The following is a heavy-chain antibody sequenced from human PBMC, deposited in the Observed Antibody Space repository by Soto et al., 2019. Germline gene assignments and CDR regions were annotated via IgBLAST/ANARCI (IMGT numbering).Heavy chain of an antibody. D-gene: IGHD2-21*01. J-gene: IGHJ3*01. CDR3: AKERGPEVSATIVGDV. V-gene: IGHV3-48*03. CDR2: IRHSAHI. Sequence: GGSLRPPWVVSGFTFSNSEINWVRQAPGKVLEWISYIRHSAHIYYADAVKGRFTIYRDNAKNSVYLQMNSLRVEDTAVYYCAKERGPEVSATIVGDVWGQGILVTVSS. CDR1: GFTFSNSE.